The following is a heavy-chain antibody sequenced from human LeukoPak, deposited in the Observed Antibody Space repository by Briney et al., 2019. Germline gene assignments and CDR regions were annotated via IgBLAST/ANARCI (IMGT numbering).Heavy chain of an antibody. J-gene: IGHJ4*02. D-gene: IGHD4-17*01. CDR1: GFTFDDYT. V-gene: IGHV3-43*01. Sequence: PGGSLRLSCAASGFTFDDYTMRWVRQAPGKGLEWVSLISWDGGSTYYADSVKGRFTVSRDNSKNSLYLQMNSLRTEDTALYYCAKDAYSTTVTTGFDYWGQGTLVTVSS. CDR3: AKDAYSTTVTTGFDY. CDR2: ISWDGGST.